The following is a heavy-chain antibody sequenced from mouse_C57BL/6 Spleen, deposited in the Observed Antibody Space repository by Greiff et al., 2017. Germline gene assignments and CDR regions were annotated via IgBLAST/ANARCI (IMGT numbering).Heavy chain of an antibody. J-gene: IGHJ3*01. CDR1: GYAFTNYL. Sequence: QVQLKESGAELVRPGTSVKVSCKASGYAFTNYLIEWVKQRPGQGLEWIGVINPGSGGNNYNEKFKGKATLTADKSSSTAYMQLSSLTSEDSAVYFCAKDGYEGVAYWGQGTLVTVSA. V-gene: IGHV1-54*01. CDR3: AKDGYEGVAY. D-gene: IGHD2-3*01. CDR2: INPGSGGN.